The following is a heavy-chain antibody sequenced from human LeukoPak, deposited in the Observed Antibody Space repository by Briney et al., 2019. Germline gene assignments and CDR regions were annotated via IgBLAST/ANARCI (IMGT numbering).Heavy chain of an antibody. CDR1: GFTFSSYW. CDR2: IKQDGSEK. J-gene: IGHJ4*02. CDR3: ARGSNYYGSGSYDY. V-gene: IGHV3-7*01. D-gene: IGHD3-10*01. Sequence: PGGSLRLSCAASGFTFSSYWMSWVRQAPGKGLEWVANIKQDGSEKYYVDSVKGRFTISRDNAKNSLYLQMNSLRAEDTALYYCARGSNYYGSGSYDYWGQGTLVTVSS.